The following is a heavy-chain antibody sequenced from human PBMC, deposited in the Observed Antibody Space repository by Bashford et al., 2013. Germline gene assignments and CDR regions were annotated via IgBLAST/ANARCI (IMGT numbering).Heavy chain of an antibody. D-gene: IGHD3-22*01. V-gene: IGHV1-69*13. Sequence: SVKVSCKASGGTFSSYAINWVRQAPGQGLEWMGGIIPMFDSADYAQKFQGRVTLTADESTRTAYMELSSLRSEDTAVYYCARETYYDSSGHYLGHYGAMDVWGQGTTVTVSS. CDR1: GGTFSSYA. CDR3: ARETYYDSSGHYLGHYGAMDV. CDR2: IIPMFDSA. J-gene: IGHJ6*02.